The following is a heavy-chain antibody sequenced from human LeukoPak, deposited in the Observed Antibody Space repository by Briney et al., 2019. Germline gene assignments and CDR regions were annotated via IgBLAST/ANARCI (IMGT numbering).Heavy chain of an antibody. CDR3: AKQAGWGGYFSFLPFDF. CDR1: GFIFSDYY. J-gene: IGHJ4*02. CDR2: FGHNGGIT. V-gene: IGHV3-23*01. D-gene: IGHD3-3*01. Sequence: GGSLRLSCAASGFIFSDYYMSWIRQAPGRGLEWVSGFGHNGGITYSDSVKGRFTISRDNSKNTLFLQMNSLRADDTAVYFCAKQAGWGGYFSFLPFDFWGRGTLVTVSS.